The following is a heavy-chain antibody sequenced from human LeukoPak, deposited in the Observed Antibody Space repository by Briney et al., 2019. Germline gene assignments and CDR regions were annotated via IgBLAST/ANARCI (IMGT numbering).Heavy chain of an antibody. D-gene: IGHD3-22*01. CDR2: ISYDGSNK. CDR3: APLDSSGY. J-gene: IGHJ4*02. CDR1: GFTFSSYA. Sequence: PGGSLRLSCAASGFTFSSYAMHWVRQAPGKGLEWVAVISYDGSNKYYADSVKGRFTISRDNSKNTLYLQMNGLRAEDTAVYYCAPLDSSGYWGQGTLVTVSS. V-gene: IGHV3-30-3*01.